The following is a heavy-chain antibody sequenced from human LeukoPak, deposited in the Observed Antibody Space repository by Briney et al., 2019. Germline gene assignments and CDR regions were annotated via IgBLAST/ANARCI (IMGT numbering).Heavy chain of an antibody. D-gene: IGHD3-22*01. CDR3: ARGDYDSSGYCGFYYYYYMDV. J-gene: IGHJ6*03. Sequence: ASVKVSFKSSGYTFTSYGISWVRQAPGQGLAWMGWISAYNGNTNYAQKLQGRVTMTPDTSTSTAYMDLRSLRSDATAVYYCARGDYDSSGYCGFYYYYYMDVWGKGTTVTVSS. V-gene: IGHV1-18*01. CDR1: GYTFTSYG. CDR2: ISAYNGNT.